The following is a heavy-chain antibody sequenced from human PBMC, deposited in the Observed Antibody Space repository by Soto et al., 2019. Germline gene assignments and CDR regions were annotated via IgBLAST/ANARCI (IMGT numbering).Heavy chain of an antibody. CDR2: ISGSGGST. CDR3: AKRATGTYVDY. J-gene: IGHJ4*02. Sequence: EVQLLESGGGLVQPGGSLRLSCAASGFTFSSYAMNWVRQAPGKGLEWVSVISGSGGSTYYADSVKGRLTISRDNSKNTLYLETNRLRAEDTAVACCAKRATGTYVDYWGQGTLVTVSS. CDR1: GFTFSSYA. V-gene: IGHV3-23*01. D-gene: IGHD1-7*01.